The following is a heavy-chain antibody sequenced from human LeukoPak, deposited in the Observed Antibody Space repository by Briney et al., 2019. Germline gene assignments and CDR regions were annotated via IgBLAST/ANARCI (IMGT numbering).Heavy chain of an antibody. V-gene: IGHV3-33*06. CDR2: IWYDGSNK. Sequence: GGSLRLSCAASGFTFSSYGMHWVRQAPGKGLERVAVIWYDGSNKYYADSVKGRFTISRDNSKNTLYLQMNSLRAEDTAVYYCAKEGVRITMVRGVIPTTNYYGMDVWGKGTTVTVSS. CDR3: AKEGVRITMVRGVIPTTNYYGMDV. CDR1: GFTFSSYG. D-gene: IGHD3-10*01. J-gene: IGHJ6*04.